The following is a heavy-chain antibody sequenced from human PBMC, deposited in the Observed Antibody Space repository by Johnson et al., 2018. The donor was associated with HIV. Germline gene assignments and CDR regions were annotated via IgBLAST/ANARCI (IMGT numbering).Heavy chain of an antibody. D-gene: IGHD2-21*01. CDR2: INWSGGST. J-gene: IGHJ3*02. CDR1: GFTFDDYG. V-gene: IGHV3-20*04. CDR3: AKDKGVVILRGDAFDI. Sequence: VQLVESGGGAVRPGGSLRISCAASGFTFDDYGMSWVRQAPGKGLEWVSGINWSGGSTGYADSMKGRFTTSRDNSKNSLYLQMNSLRTEDTALYYCAKDKGVVILRGDAFDIWGQGTMVTVSS.